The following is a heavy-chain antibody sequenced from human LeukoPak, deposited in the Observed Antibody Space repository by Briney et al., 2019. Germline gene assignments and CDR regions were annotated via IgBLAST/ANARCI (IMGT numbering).Heavy chain of an antibody. Sequence: PGGSLRLSCAASGFTFSSYAMNWARQAPGKGLEWVSYISSSGTTVYYPDSVKGRFSISRDNAKNSLYLQMNSLRAEDTAVYFCAAKEGTQSDFDYWGQGTLVTVSS. J-gene: IGHJ4*02. CDR2: ISSSGTTV. V-gene: IGHV3-48*03. CDR1: GFTFSSYA. D-gene: IGHD1-14*01. CDR3: AAKEGTQSDFDY.